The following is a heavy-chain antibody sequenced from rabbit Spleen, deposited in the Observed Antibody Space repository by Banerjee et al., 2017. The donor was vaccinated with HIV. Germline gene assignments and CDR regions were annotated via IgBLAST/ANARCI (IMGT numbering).Heavy chain of an antibody. V-gene: IGHV1S40*01. D-gene: IGHD1-1*01. J-gene: IGHJ6*01. CDR1: GFSFSSSYY. CDR3: ARDTSSSFSSYGMDL. Sequence: QSLEESGGDMVKPGASLTLTCTASGFSFSSSYYICWVRQAPGKGLEWIACIDAGSSGFTYFATWAKGRFTCSKSSSTTVTLQMTSLTAADTATYFCARDTSSSFSSYGMDLWGPGTLVTVS. CDR2: IDAGSSGFT.